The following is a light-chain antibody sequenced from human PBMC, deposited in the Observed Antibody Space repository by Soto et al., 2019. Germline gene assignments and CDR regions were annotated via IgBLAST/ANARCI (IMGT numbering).Light chain of an antibody. CDR2: QHT. J-gene: IGLJ2*01. CDR1: KLGDKY. CDR3: QAWDSGTVV. Sequence: SYELTQPPSVSVSPGQTASITCSGDKLGDKYACWYQQKPGQSPVLVIYQHTKRPSGIPERFSGSNSGNTATLTISGTQAMDEADYYCQAWDSGTVVFGGGTKLTV. V-gene: IGLV3-1*01.